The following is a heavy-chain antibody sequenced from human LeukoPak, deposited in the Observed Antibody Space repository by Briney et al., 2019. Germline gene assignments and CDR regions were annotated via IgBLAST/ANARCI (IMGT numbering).Heavy chain of an antibody. Sequence: PGGSLRLSCAASGFTFSSYAMHWVRQAPGKGLEYVSAISSNGGSTYYANSVKGRFTISRDNSKNTPYLQMGSLRAEDMAVYYCARGLVAGSSLFAFDYWGQGTLVTVSS. CDR1: GFTFSSYA. CDR3: ARGLVAGSSLFAFDY. D-gene: IGHD6-19*01. CDR2: ISSNGGST. J-gene: IGHJ4*02. V-gene: IGHV3-64*01.